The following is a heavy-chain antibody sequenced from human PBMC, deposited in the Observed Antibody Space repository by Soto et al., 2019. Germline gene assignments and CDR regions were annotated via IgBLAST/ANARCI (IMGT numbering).Heavy chain of an antibody. J-gene: IGHJ4*02. CDR1: GGSISSYY. V-gene: IGHV4-59*01. CDR2: IYYSGST. CDR3: ARAAAIPYFDY. Sequence: KTSETLSLTCTVSGGSISSYYWSWIRQPPGKGLEWIGYIYYSGSTNYNPSLKSRVTISVDTSKNQFSLKLSSVTAADTAVYYCARAAAIPYFDYWRQGTLVTVSS. D-gene: IGHD6-13*01.